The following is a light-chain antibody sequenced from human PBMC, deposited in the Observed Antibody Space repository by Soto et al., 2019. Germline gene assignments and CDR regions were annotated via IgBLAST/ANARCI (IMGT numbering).Light chain of an antibody. CDR1: SSDVGGYKL. CDR2: AGS. V-gene: IGLV2-23*01. J-gene: IGLJ3*02. CDR3: CSYAGSSTWV. Sequence: QSALTQAASVSGSPGQSITMSCTGTSSDVGGYKLVSWYQQHPGKAPKLMIYAGSKRPSGVSNRFSGSKSGNMASLTISGLQAEDEADYYCCSYAGSSTWVFGGGTKLTVL.